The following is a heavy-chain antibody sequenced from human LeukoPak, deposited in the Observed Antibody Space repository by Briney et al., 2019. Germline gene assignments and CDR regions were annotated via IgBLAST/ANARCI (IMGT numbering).Heavy chain of an antibody. CDR2: ISSSGSTI. Sequence: PGGSLRLSCAASGFTFSDYYMSWIRQAPGKGLEWVSYISSSGSTIYYADSVKGRFTISRDNAKNSLYLQTNSLRAEDTAVYYCARGPAYYYDSSGHAFDIWGQGTMVTVSS. D-gene: IGHD3-22*01. V-gene: IGHV3-11*01. CDR3: ARGPAYYYDSSGHAFDI. J-gene: IGHJ3*02. CDR1: GFTFSDYY.